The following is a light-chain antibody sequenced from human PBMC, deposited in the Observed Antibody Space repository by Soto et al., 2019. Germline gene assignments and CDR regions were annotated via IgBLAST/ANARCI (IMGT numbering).Light chain of an antibody. CDR2: GAS. CDR3: QQYGRSPPFA. CDR1: QSVSSNY. Sequence: IVLTQSPGTLSLSPGERATLSCRASQSVSSNYIAWYQQNPGQAPRLLIHGASTRATGIPDRFSGSGSGTDFTLTISRLEPEDFAVYFCQQYGRSPPFAFGQGTKVDIK. J-gene: IGKJ2*01. V-gene: IGKV3-20*01.